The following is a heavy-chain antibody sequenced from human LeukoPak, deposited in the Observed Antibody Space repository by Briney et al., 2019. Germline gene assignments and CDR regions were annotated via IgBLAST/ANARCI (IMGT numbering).Heavy chain of an antibody. CDR3: VAPHHYAEYLQY. CDR1: GSTFTTYA. V-gene: IGHV1-69*04. J-gene: IGHJ1*01. Sequence: EASVNVSCKTSGSTFTTYAISWVRQPPGPGPERMGRFLPILGITTYAQRCQGRVTITADKSTSTAYMKLRSLRSPDTAVCYCVAPHHYAEYLQYWGQGTLVTVSS. D-gene: IGHD2-2*01. CDR2: FLPILGIT.